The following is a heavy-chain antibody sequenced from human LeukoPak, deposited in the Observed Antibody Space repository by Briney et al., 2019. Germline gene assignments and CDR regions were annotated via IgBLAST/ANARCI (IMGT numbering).Heavy chain of an antibody. CDR3: ARDVGSGWFDY. Sequence: GGSLRLSCAVSGFTFSSNWMSWVRQAPGKGLEWVANINQAGSEKNYVDSVKGRFTISRDNAKNSAFLQMNSLRAEDTAVYYCARDVGSGWFDYWGHGTLVTVSS. V-gene: IGHV3-7*01. CDR2: INQAGSEK. D-gene: IGHD6-19*01. CDR1: GFTFSSNW. J-gene: IGHJ4*01.